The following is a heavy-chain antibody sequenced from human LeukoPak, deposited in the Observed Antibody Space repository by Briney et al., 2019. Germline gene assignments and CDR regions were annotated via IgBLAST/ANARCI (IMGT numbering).Heavy chain of an antibody. CDR2: IFSGGTT. V-gene: IGHV3-53*01. D-gene: IGHD1-20*01. CDR1: GFTVSSNY. CDR3: ARGNWNDRGFDS. J-gene: IGHJ4*02. Sequence: GGSLRLSCAASGFTVSSNYMSWVRQAPGKGLEWVSVIFSGGTTYYADSVKGRFTISRDNSKNTVYLQMNSLRVDETAVYYCARGNWNDRGFDSWGQGTLVTLSS.